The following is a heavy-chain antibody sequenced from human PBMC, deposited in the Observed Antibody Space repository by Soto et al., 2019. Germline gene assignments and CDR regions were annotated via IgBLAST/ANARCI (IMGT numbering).Heavy chain of an antibody. J-gene: IGHJ4*02. CDR2: VSSYNGNT. D-gene: IGHD3-10*01. CDR1: GYTFTDHG. CDR3: ARKVEGSYSPADF. V-gene: IGHV1-18*01. Sequence: QVQLVQSGPEVKKPGASVTVSCKTSGYTFTDHGIDWVRQAPGQGLEWVGWVSSYNGNTNYAYNLKDRVIMTKDASTSTAYMELRGLRSDDTAVYYCARKVEGSYSPADFWGQGTPVTVSS.